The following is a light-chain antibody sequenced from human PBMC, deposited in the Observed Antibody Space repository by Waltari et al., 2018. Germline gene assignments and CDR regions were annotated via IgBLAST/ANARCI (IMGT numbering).Light chain of an antibody. Sequence: DIVMTQSPDSLAVSLGASATINCKSSQSVLSSSNNKTYLARYQQKPGQPPKLLIYWASTREAGVPDRFSGSGSGTDSTLTISSLQAEDVAVYCCQQYYSTPWTFGQGTKVEIK. CDR2: WAS. J-gene: IGKJ1*01. V-gene: IGKV4-1*01. CDR1: QSVLSSSNNKTY. CDR3: QQYYSTPWT.